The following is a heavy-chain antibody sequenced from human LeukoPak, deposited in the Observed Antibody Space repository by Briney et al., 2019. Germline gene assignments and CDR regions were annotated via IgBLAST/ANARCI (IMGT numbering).Heavy chain of an antibody. J-gene: IGHJ4*02. CDR2: IYYSGST. D-gene: IGHD6-13*01. Sequence: SETLSLTCTVSGGSISSYYWSWIRQPPGKGLEWIGYIYYSGSTNYNPSLKSRVTISADTSKNQFSLKLSSVTAADTAVYYCARSPSYSSSWSIFDYWGQGTLVTVSS. V-gene: IGHV4-59*01. CDR1: GGSISSYY. CDR3: ARSPSYSSSWSIFDY.